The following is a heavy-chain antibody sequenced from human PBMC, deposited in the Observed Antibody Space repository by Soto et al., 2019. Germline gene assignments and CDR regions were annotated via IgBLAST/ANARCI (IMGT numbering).Heavy chain of an antibody. CDR1: GGSISSYY. CDR3: ARGSYGSGGSCFATHWFDP. Sequence: PSETLSLTCTVSGGSISSYYWSWIRQPPGKGLEWIGYIYYSGSTNYNPSLKSRVTISVDTSKNQFSLKLSSVTAADTAVYYCARGSYGSGGSCFATHWFDPWGKGTLVTVP. J-gene: IGHJ5*02. CDR2: IYYSGST. D-gene: IGHD2-15*01. V-gene: IGHV4-59*01.